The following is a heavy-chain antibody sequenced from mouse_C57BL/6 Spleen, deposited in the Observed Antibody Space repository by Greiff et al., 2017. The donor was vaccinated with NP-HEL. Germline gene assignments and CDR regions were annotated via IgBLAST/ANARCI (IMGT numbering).Heavy chain of an antibody. CDR1: GYTFTDYE. J-gene: IGHJ2*01. Sequence: QVQLQQSGAELVRPGASVTLSCKASGYTFTDYEMHWVKQTPVHGLEWIGAIDPETGGTAYNQKFKGKAILTADKSSSTAYMELRSLTSEDSAVYYCTREGRGRLFDYWGQGTTLTVSS. CDR3: TREGRGRLFDY. CDR2: IDPETGGT. V-gene: IGHV1-15*01. D-gene: IGHD1-1*01.